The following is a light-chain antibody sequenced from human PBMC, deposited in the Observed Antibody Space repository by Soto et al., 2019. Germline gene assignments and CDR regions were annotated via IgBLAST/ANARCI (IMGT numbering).Light chain of an antibody. Sequence: IQLTQSPSSLSASVGDRVTITCRASQGISSYLAWYQQKPGKAPKLLIYAASTLQSGVRSRVNGSGSGTDFTLTISSRLPEDVAIYYCQQLNSYPLTFGGEPKVQLK. CDR3: QQLNSYPLT. CDR1: QGISSY. V-gene: IGKV1-9*01. CDR2: AAS. J-gene: IGKJ4*01.